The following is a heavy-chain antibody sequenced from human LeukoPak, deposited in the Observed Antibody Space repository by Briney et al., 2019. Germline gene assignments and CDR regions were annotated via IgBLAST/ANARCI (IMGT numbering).Heavy chain of an antibody. CDR1: GLTFRTTW. CDR3: ATARNFRFEY. J-gene: IGHJ4*02. Sequence: PGGSLRLSCATSGLTFRTTWMHWVRQAPGKGLMWVSRMNGEGATIDYADSVKGRFTVSRDYAKNTLFLQMNNLRTEDTALYFCATARNFRFEYWGQASLVIVSA. V-gene: IGHV3-74*01. CDR2: MNGEGATI. D-gene: IGHD1-7*01.